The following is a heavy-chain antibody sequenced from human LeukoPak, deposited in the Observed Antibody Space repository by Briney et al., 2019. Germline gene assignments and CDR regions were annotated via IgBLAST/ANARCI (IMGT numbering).Heavy chain of an antibody. CDR3: ARARRSTIFGIILDY. D-gene: IGHD3-3*01. J-gene: IGHJ4*02. V-gene: IGHV4-34*01. CDR1: GGSFSGYY. CDR2: INHSGST. Sequence: SETLSLTCAVYGGSFSGYYWSWIRQPPGKGLEWIGEINHSGSTNYNPSLKSRVTISVDTSKNQFSLKLSSVTAADRAVYYCARARRSTIFGIILDYWGQGTLVTVSS.